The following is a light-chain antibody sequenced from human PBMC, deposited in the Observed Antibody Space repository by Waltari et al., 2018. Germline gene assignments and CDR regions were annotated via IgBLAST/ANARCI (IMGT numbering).Light chain of an antibody. CDR3: QSYDTTNFWV. V-gene: IGLV6-57*02. Sequence: NFILTQPHSVSASPGKTVTISCTGSGGSIASNYVQWYQHRPGSAPITVIYEDDQRPSGVPDRFSGSIDRSSNSASLTISGLETEDEADYYCQSYDTTNFWVFGGGTKLTVL. CDR2: EDD. CDR1: GGSIASNY. J-gene: IGLJ3*02.